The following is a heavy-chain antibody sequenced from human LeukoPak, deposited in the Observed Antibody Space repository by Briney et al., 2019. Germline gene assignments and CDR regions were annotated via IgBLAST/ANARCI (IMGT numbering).Heavy chain of an antibody. V-gene: IGHV3-64D*08. D-gene: IGHD5-24*01. Sequence: PGGSLRLSCSAAGFTFRSHAMHWVRQAPRKGLEYVSTINDDGSLTYYADSVKGRFTISRDNSKNTVYLQMNNLRPDDSAVYHCLKGGWATIGPPKDWGQGTQVSVSS. CDR2: INDDGSLT. CDR1: GFTFRSHA. J-gene: IGHJ4*02. CDR3: LKGGWATIGPPKD.